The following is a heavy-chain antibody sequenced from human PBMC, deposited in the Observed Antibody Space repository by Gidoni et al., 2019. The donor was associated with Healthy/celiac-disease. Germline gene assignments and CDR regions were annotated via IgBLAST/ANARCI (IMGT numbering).Heavy chain of an antibody. V-gene: IGHV3-23*01. CDR3: AKVGWDYYDSSGYYYFGY. D-gene: IGHD3-22*01. CDR2: ISGSGGST. CDR1: GFTFSSYA. Sequence: EVQLLESGGGLVQPGGSLRLSCAASGFTFSSYAMSWVRQAPGKGLEWVSAISGSGGSTYYADSVKGRFTISRDNSKNTLYLQMNSLRAEDTAVYYCAKVGWDYYDSSGYYYFGYWGQGTLVTVSS. J-gene: IGHJ4*02.